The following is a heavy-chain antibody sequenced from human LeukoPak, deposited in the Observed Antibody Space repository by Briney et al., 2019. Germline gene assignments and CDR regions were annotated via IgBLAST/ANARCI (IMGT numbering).Heavy chain of an antibody. CDR2: IYYSGST. V-gene: IGHV4-59*01. CDR3: ARAVVGGSYSHFDY. D-gene: IGHD1-26*01. CDR1: GGSISSYH. Sequence: SETLSLTCTVSGGSISSYHWSWIRQPPGKGLEWIAYIYYSGSTNYNPSLKSRVTISVDTSENQFSLNLSSVTAADTAVYYCARAVVGGSYSHFDYWDQGTLVTVSS. J-gene: IGHJ4*02.